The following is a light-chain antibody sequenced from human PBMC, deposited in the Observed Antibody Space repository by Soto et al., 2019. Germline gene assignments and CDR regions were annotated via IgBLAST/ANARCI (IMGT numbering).Light chain of an antibody. V-gene: IGKV1-39*01. CDR3: QQSYSTPYT. J-gene: IGKJ2*01. CDR1: QSISSN. CDR2: VAS. Sequence: DIQMTQSPSSLSASVGDRVTITCRASQSISSNLNWYQQKPGEAPKLLIYVASSLQSGVPSRFRGSESGTDYTLTISSLQPDDFATYYCQQSYSTPYTFGQGTKLEIK.